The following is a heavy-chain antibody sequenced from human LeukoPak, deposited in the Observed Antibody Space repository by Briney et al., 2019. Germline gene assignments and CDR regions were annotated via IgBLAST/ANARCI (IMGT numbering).Heavy chain of an antibody. CDR3: AEVLRAESRALDY. Sequence: ASVKVSCKASGYTFTSYDINWVRQATGQGLEWMGWMNPNSGNTGYAQKFQGRVTITADESTSTAYMELSSLRSEGTAVYYCAEVLRAESRALDYWGQGTLVTVSS. J-gene: IGHJ4*02. D-gene: IGHD3-10*01. V-gene: IGHV1-8*01. CDR2: MNPNSGNT. CDR1: GYTFTSYD.